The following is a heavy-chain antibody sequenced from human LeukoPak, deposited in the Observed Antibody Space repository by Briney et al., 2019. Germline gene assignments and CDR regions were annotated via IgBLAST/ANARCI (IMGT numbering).Heavy chain of an antibody. Sequence: GGSLRLSCAASGFTFSSYGMHWVRQAPGKGLEWVSLLYSGGSTYYADSVKGRFSISRDNSKNTLYLQMNSLRAEDTAVYYCASRDKGYYYGMDVWGQGTTVTVSS. D-gene: IGHD5-24*01. CDR1: GFTFSSYG. J-gene: IGHJ6*02. CDR2: LYSGGST. V-gene: IGHV3-66*01. CDR3: ASRDKGYYYGMDV.